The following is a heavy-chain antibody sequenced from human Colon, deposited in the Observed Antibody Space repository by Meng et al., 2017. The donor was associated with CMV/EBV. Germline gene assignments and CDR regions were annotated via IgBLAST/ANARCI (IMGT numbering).Heavy chain of an antibody. CDR1: GSTFSDST. J-gene: IGHJ4*02. V-gene: IGHV3-73*01. D-gene: IGHD2-2*01. Sequence: GGSLRLSCAASGSTFSDSTMHWVRQASGKGLEWVGHIRNKANNYATAYAASVKGRFTISRDDSSSTTYLQLSSVKADDTAVYYCVAPSCSSTNCYAADFWGQGTLVTVSS. CDR3: VAPSCSSTNCYAADF. CDR2: IRNKANNYAT.